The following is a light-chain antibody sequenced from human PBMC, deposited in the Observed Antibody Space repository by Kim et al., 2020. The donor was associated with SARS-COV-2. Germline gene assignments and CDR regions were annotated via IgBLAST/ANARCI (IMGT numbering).Light chain of an antibody. CDR1: QRITSNY. CDR2: GAS. Sequence: LSPGEGVTLSCGASQRITSNYLAGYQHKVGQAPRLIMYGASNRATGIPDRFSGSGSGTDFTLVISRLEPEDFALYYCQQYHSIPYTFGQGTKLEI. J-gene: IGKJ2*01. V-gene: IGKV3-20*01. CDR3: QQYHSIPYT.